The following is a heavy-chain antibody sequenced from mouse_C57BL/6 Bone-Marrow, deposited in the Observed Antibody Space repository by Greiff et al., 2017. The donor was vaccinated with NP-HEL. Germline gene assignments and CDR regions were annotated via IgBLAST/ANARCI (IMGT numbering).Heavy chain of an antibody. CDR2: ISSGGSYT. Sequence: EVKLVESGGDLVKPGGSLKLSCAASGFTFSSYGMSWVRQTPDKRLEWVATISSGGSYTYYPDSVKGRFTISRDNAENTRNLQMSSMKSEDTAMDYCERERGNGTDDDWGQGTTLTVSS. V-gene: IGHV5-6*01. CDR1: GFTFSSYG. D-gene: IGHD4-1*01. J-gene: IGHJ2*01. CDR3: ERERGNGTDDD.